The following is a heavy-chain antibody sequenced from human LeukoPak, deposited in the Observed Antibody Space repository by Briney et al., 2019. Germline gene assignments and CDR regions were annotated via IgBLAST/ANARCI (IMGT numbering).Heavy chain of an antibody. CDR2: ISSSGGST. D-gene: IGHD1-26*01. Sequence: GGSLRLSYAASGFTFSSYDMSWVRQAPGKGLEWVSAISSSGGSTYYADSVKGRFTISRDNSKSTLYLQMNSLRAEDTAVYYCAKDQSSGTYFDYWGQGTLVTVSS. J-gene: IGHJ4*02. CDR1: GFTFSSYD. CDR3: AKDQSSGTYFDY. V-gene: IGHV3-23*01.